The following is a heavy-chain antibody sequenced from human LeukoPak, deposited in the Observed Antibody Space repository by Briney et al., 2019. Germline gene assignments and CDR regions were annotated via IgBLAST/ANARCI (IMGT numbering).Heavy chain of an antibody. CDR2: IKSKTDGGTT. CDR1: GFTFSNAW. V-gene: IGHV3-15*01. Sequence: PGGSLRLSCAASGFTFSNAWMSWVRQAPGKGLEWVCRIKSKTDGGTTDYAAPVKGRFTISRDDSKNTLYLQMNSLKTEDTAVYYCTTDLRQWLVGYDYWGQGTLVTVSS. D-gene: IGHD6-19*01. J-gene: IGHJ4*02. CDR3: TTDLRQWLVGYDY.